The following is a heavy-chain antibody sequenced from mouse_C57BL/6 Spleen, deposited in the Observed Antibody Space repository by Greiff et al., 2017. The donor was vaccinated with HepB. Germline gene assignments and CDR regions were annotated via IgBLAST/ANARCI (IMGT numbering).Heavy chain of an antibody. CDR1: GYTFTSYW. CDR2: IYPGSGST. D-gene: IGHD1-1*01. J-gene: IGHJ2*01. CDR3: ARCITTVVATPGY. V-gene: IGHV1-55*01. Sequence: VQLQQPGAELVKPGASVKMSCKASGYTFTSYWITWVKQRPGQGLEWIGDIYPGSGSTNYNEKFKSKATLTVDTSSSTAYMQLSSLTSEDSAVYYCARCITTVVATPGYWGQGTTLTVSS.